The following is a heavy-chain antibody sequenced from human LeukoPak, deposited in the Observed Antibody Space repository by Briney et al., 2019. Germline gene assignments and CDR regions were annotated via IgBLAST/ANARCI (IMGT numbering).Heavy chain of an antibody. J-gene: IGHJ6*02. CDR1: GGTFSSYA. Sequence: SVEVSCKASGGTFSSYAISWVRQAPGQGLEWMGRIIPIFGIANYAQKFQGRVTITADKSTSTAYMELSSLRSEDTAVYYCASPYCSGGSCPYYYGMDVWGQGTTVTVSS. CDR3: ASPYCSGGSCPYYYGMDV. CDR2: IIPIFGIA. D-gene: IGHD2-15*01. V-gene: IGHV1-69*04.